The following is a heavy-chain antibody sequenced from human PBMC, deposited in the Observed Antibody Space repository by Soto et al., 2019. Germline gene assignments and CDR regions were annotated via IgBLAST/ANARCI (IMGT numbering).Heavy chain of an antibody. CDR2: IYWDDDT. D-gene: IGHD3-10*01. CDR3: AHRGRVRGLTSNFDN. Sequence: QITLKESGPTLVKPTQTLTLTCTFSGFSLSTRGVGVGWIRQPPGKALEWLAFIYWDDDTRYSPSLKSRLTLTKGTSKNQVVLTMTNMDPVDTATYYCAHRGRVRGLTSNFDNRGQGTLVTVSS. J-gene: IGHJ5*02. V-gene: IGHV2-5*02. CDR1: GFSLSTRGVG.